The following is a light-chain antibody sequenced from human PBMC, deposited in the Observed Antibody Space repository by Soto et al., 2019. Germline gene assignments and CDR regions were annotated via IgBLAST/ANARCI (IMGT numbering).Light chain of an antibody. CDR1: QSVSSNY. Sequence: EIVLTQSPGTLSLSPGERATLSCRASQSVSSNYLAWYKQKPGQAPRLLIYRAANRATGIPDRFSGSGSGTDFTLTIRRLEPEDFAVYFCQQYGTTWTFGQGTKVEF. CDR2: RAA. J-gene: IGKJ1*01. CDR3: QQYGTTWT. V-gene: IGKV3-20*01.